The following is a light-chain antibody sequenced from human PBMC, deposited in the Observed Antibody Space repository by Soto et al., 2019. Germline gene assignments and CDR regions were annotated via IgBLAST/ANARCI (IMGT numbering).Light chain of an antibody. V-gene: IGKV1-39*01. CDR1: QSISSY. CDR3: QQSYSTLWT. CDR2: AAS. J-gene: IGKJ1*01. Sequence: DNQMTQSPSSLSASVGDRVTITCRASQSISSYLNWYQQNPGKAPKLLIYAASSLQSGVPSRFSGSGSGTDFTLTISSLQPEDFATYYCQQSYSTLWTFGQGTKVEIK.